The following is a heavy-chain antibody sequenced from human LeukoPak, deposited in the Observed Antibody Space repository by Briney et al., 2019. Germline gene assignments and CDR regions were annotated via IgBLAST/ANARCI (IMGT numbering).Heavy chain of an antibody. V-gene: IGHV3-7*04. J-gene: IGHJ3*01. Sequence: GRSLRLSCVASGFTFSDYWMSWVRQAPGKGLDWVATIKEDGSEKYYVDSVKGRFTISRDNTKNSLHLQMNSLRAEDTAVYYCARDALSLWGQGTMVTVSS. CDR3: ARDALSL. D-gene: IGHD3-16*02. CDR1: GFTFSDYW. CDR2: IKEDGSEK.